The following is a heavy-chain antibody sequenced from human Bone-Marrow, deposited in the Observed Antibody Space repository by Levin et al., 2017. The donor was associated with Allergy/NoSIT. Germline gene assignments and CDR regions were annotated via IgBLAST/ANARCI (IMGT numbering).Heavy chain of an antibody. CDR1: GFTFRHYT. J-gene: IGHJ4*02. CDR2: ITSRGDST. D-gene: IGHD3-22*01. CDR3: AKDPGRGYYDSSGYSGDH. V-gene: IGHV3-48*02. Sequence: GESLKISCAASGFTFRHYTMNWVRQAPGKGLEWVSCITSRGDSTYYADSVKGRFPISRDNAKNSLYLRLNRLRDEDTAMYYCAKDPGRGYYDSSGYSGDHWGQGTLVTVSS.